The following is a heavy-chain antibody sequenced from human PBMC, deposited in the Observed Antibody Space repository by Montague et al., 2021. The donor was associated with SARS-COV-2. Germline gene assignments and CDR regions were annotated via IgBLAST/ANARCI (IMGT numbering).Heavy chain of an antibody. D-gene: IGHD6-19*01. Sequence: CAISGDSVSSHSAAWNWIRQSPSRGLEWLGRTYYRSKWYNDYAVSVKSRITFNPDTSKNQFSLQLNSVTPEDTAVYYCARNIAVAGRAEGFDYWGQGTLVTVSS. CDR3: ARNIAVAGRAEGFDY. V-gene: IGHV6-1*01. J-gene: IGHJ4*02. CDR2: TYYRSKWYN. CDR1: GDSVSSHSAA.